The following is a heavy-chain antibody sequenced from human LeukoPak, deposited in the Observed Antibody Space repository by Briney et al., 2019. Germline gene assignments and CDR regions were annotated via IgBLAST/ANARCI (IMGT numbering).Heavy chain of an antibody. CDR2: INSNGQKT. Sequence: GGSLRLSCAASGFTFSNYAIHWVRQAPGKGLQFVSSINSNGQKTYYADSVKGRFTISRDYSKNTVFLQMGSLGAEDTAVYYCAKCGGDCYSGFDPWGQGTLVTVSS. V-gene: IGHV3-64*02. CDR3: AKCGGDCYSGFDP. CDR1: GFTFSNYA. D-gene: IGHD2-21*02. J-gene: IGHJ5*02.